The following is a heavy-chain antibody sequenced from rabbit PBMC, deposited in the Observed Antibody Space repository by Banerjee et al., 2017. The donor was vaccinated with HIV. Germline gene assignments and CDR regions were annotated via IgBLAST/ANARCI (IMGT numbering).Heavy chain of an antibody. CDR2: IYTGSSGST. D-gene: IGHD4-2*01. V-gene: IGHV1S45*01. J-gene: IGHJ4*01. Sequence: QEQLEESGGGLVKPGGTLTLTCTASGFTLSSYWICWVRQAPGKGLEWIACIYTGSSGSTYYASWAKGRFTISKTSSTTVTLQMTSLTAADTATYFCARGGYGGYGGTNLWGPGTLVTVS. CDR1: GFTLSSYW. CDR3: ARGGYGGYGGTNL.